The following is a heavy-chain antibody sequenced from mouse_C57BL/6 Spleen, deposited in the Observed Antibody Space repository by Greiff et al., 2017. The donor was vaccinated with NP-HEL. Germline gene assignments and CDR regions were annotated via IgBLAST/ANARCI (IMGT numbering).Heavy chain of an antibody. Sequence: VQLVESGPGLVQPSQSLSITCTVSGFSLTSYGVHWVRQSPGKGLEWLGVIWSGGSTDSNAAFISRLGISKDNSNSQVFFKMNSLQADDTAIYYCARPYGYDGYGMDYWGQGTSVTVSS. CDR2: IWSGGST. CDR1: GFSLTSYG. J-gene: IGHJ4*01. CDR3: ARPYGYDGYGMDY. V-gene: IGHV2-2*01. D-gene: IGHD2-2*01.